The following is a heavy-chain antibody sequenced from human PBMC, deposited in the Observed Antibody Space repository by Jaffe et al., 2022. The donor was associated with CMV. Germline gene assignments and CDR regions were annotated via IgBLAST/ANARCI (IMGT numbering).Heavy chain of an antibody. CDR2: ISYDGSNK. CDR1: GFTFSSYG. CDR3: AKDPTQLGTDAFDI. D-gene: IGHD2-2*01. J-gene: IGHJ3*02. Sequence: QVQLVESGGGVVQPGRSLRLSCAASGFTFSSYGMHWVRQAPGKGLEWVAVISYDGSNKYYADSVKGRFTISRDNSKNTLYLQMNSLRAEDTAVYYCAKDPTQLGTDAFDIWGQGTMVTVSS. V-gene: IGHV3-30*18.